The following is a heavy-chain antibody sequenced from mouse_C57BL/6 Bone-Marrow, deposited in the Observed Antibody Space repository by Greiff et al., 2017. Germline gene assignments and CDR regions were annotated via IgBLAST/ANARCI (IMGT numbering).Heavy chain of an antibody. Sequence: VQLKQSGAELVRPGASVKLSCTASGFNIKDDYMHWVKQRPEQGLEWIGWIDPENGDTEYASKFHGKATITADTSSNTAYLQLSSLTSEDTAVYYCTTTWDGVDYWGQGTTLTVSS. CDR3: TTTWDGVDY. V-gene: IGHV14-4*01. D-gene: IGHD4-1*01. J-gene: IGHJ2*01. CDR2: IDPENGDT. CDR1: GFNIKDDY.